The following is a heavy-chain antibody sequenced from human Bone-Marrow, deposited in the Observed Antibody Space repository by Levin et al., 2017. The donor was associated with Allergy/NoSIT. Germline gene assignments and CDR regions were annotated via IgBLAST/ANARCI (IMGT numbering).Heavy chain of an antibody. Sequence: GASVKVSCSASGFTFSSYGMHWVRQAPGKGLEWVAVISYDGNNQYSADSVKGRFTISRDNSKNRLDMQMDSLRADDTAVYFCAKDFQMFYDFWSGYFIGNFYYGLDVWGQGTTVTVSS. CDR2: ISYDGNNQ. CDR1: GFTFSSYG. J-gene: IGHJ6*02. D-gene: IGHD3-3*01. CDR3: AKDFQMFYDFWSGYFIGNFYYGLDV. V-gene: IGHV3-30*18.